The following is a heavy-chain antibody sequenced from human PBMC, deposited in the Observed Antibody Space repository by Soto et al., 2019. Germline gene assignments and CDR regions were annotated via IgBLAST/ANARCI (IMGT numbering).Heavy chain of an antibody. V-gene: IGHV4-61*03. CDR3: VRHGIDYLHGHVDV. CDR1: GGSISSGGYY. J-gene: IGHJ6*02. CDR2: VYYTGDT. D-gene: IGHD4-17*01. Sequence: SETLSLTCTVSGGSISSGGYYWSWIRQPPGRGLEWIGYVYYTGDTAYNPSLRSRVSISADTSTNDISLTLSSVTAADTAVYYCVRHGIDYLHGHVDVWGQGTTVTVSS.